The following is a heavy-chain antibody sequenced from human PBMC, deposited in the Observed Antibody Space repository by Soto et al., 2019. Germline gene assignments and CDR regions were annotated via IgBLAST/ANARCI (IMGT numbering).Heavy chain of an antibody. CDR1: GYTFTSYG. Sequence: QVQLVQSGAEVKKPGASVKVSCKASGYTFTSYGISWVRQAPGQGLEWMGWISAYNGNTNYAQKLQGRVTMTTDTASSTAYMELRSLRSDDTAVYYCARDLRSYTYYYDSSGYYSEYFQHWGQGTLVTGSS. J-gene: IGHJ1*01. V-gene: IGHV1-18*01. D-gene: IGHD3-22*01. CDR3: ARDLRSYTYYYDSSGYYSEYFQH. CDR2: ISAYNGNT.